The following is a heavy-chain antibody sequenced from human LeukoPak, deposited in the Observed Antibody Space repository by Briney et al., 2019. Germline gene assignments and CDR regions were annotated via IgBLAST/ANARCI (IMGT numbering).Heavy chain of an antibody. V-gene: IGHV3-48*01. J-gene: IGHJ4*02. CDR2: ITRSSSTI. CDR3: ARDPNALDF. CDR1: GFTFSSYS. Sequence: GGSLRLSSAASGFTFSSYSMNWVRQAPGKGLEWVSYITRSSSTIYYADSVKGRFTISRDNAKNSLYLQMISLRAEDTAVYYCARDPNALDFWGQGTLVTVSS.